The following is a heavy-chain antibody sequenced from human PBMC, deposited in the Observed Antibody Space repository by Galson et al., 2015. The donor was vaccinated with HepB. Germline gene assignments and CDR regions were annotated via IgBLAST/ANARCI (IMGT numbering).Heavy chain of an antibody. V-gene: IGHV3-73*01. CDR2: IRSKANSYAT. J-gene: IGHJ6*03. CDR3: TSPQPGNYYDSSGYYHYYYMDV. D-gene: IGHD3-22*01. CDR1: GFTFSGSA. Sequence: SLRLSCAASGFTFSGSAMHWVRQASGKGLEWVGRIRSKANSYATAYAASVKGRFTISRDDSKNTAYLQMNSLKTEDTAVYYCTSPQPGNYYDSSGYYHYYYMDVWGKGTTVTVSS.